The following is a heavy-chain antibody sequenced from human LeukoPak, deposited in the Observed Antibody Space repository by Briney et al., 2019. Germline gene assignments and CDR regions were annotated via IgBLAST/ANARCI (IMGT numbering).Heavy chain of an antibody. V-gene: IGHV1-46*01. CDR3: ARSDIVVVPAATGGYYYYYYGMDV. J-gene: IGHJ6*02. CDR2: INPSGGST. D-gene: IGHD2-2*01. CDR1: GYTFTSYY. Sequence: ASVKASCKASGYTFTSYYMHWVRQAPGQGLEWMGIINPSGGSTSYAQKFQGRVTMTRDTSTSTVYMELSSLRSEDTAVYYCARSDIVVVPAATGGYYYYYYGMDVWGQGTTVTVSS.